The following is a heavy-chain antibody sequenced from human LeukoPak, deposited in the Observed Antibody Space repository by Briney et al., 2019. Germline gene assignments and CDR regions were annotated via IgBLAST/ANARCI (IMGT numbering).Heavy chain of an antibody. V-gene: IGHV4-39*01. CDR1: DASISGYC. CDR2: IYYSGST. D-gene: IGHD1-1*01. J-gene: IGHJ4*02. CDR3: ARRRAEVLDY. Sequence: SETLSLTCTVSDASISGYCWGWIRQPPGKGLEWIGSIYYSGSTYYNPSLKSRVTISVDTSKNQFSLKLSSVTAADTAVYYCARRRAEVLDYWGQGTLVTVSS.